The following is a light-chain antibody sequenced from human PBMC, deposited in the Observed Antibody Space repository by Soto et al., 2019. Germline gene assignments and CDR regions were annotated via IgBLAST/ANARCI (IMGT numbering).Light chain of an antibody. Sequence: EIVLTQSPATLSLSPGERATLSCRASQSVSSYLAWYQQEPGQAPRLLIYDASNRATGIPARFSGSGSGTDFTLTISRLEPEDFAVYYCQQYGGSPRTFGQGTKVDI. V-gene: IGKV3-11*01. CDR3: QQYGGSPRT. CDR1: QSVSSY. CDR2: DAS. J-gene: IGKJ1*01.